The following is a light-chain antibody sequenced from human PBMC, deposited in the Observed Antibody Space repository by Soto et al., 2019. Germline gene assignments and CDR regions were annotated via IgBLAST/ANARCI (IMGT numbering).Light chain of an antibody. V-gene: IGKV1-27*01. CDR1: QDRSVY. CDR2: SAS. CDR3: QKFNTAPLT. J-gene: IGKJ5*01. Sequence: DIQMTQSPASLSASVGDIVTITCRAGQDRSVYLAWYQQKQGKVPKLLIYSASTLQSGVASRFSGSGSGTDFTLTISSLQPEDVETYYCQKFNTAPLTVGQGTRLETK.